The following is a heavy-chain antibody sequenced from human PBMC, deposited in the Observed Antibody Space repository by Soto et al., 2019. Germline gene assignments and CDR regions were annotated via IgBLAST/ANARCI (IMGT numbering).Heavy chain of an antibody. V-gene: IGHV4-59*02. CDR1: GGSVSNYH. Sequence: PSETLSLTCTVSGGSVSNYHWSWIRQPPGKGLEWIGYMYHSGSSNYNPSLKRRVTISVDTSKNSLYLQMNSLRAEDTAVYYCARTISGTTSPFDYWGQGTLVTVSS. CDR2: MYHSGSS. D-gene: IGHD1-20*01. CDR3: ARTISGTTSPFDY. J-gene: IGHJ4*02.